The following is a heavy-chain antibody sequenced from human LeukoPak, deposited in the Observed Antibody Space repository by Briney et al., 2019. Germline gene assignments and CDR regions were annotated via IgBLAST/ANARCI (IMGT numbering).Heavy chain of an antibody. CDR2: TYYRSKWYN. J-gene: IGHJ4*02. D-gene: IGHD3-10*01. V-gene: IGHV6-1*01. Sequence: SQTLSLTCVISGDSVSSNSVTWHWIRQSPSRGLEWLGRTYYRSKWYNDYAVSLKSRIIINPNTSKNQLSLQLNSVTPEDTAVYYCARGAPAFDSWGQGTLVTVSS. CDR1: GDSVSSNSVT. CDR3: ARGAPAFDS.